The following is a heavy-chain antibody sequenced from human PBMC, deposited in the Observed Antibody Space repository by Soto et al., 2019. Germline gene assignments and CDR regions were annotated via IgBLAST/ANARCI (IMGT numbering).Heavy chain of an antibody. Sequence: SETLSLTCTISGDSISSDYWNWIGRPPGKGLEWIGYIYYSGSTNYNPSLKSRVTISVDRSKNQFSLKLSSVTAADTAVYYCARLTYYYDINGYAFDFWGQGALVTVSS. CDR3: ARLTYYYDINGYAFDF. V-gene: IGHV4-59*08. CDR2: IYYSGST. J-gene: IGHJ4*02. CDR1: GDSISSDY. D-gene: IGHD3-22*01.